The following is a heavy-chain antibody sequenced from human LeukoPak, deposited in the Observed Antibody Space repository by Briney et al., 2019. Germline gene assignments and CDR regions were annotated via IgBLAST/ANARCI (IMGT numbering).Heavy chain of an antibody. CDR3: ARAWNELGRDAFDI. V-gene: IGHV1-2*02. CDR2: INPNSGGT. Sequence: GASVKVSCKASGYTFTGYYMHWVRQAPGQGLEWMGWINPNSGGTNYAQKFQGRVTMTRDTSLSTAYMELSRLRSDDTAMYYCARAWNELGRDAFDIWGQGTMVTVSS. D-gene: IGHD1-1*01. CDR1: GYTFTGYY. J-gene: IGHJ3*02.